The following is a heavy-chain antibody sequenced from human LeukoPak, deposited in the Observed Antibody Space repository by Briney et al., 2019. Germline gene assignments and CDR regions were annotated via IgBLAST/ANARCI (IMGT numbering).Heavy chain of an antibody. J-gene: IGHJ4*02. CDR1: GFTFDDYA. V-gene: IGHV3-9*01. D-gene: IGHD4-17*01. CDR3: AKTITVTTYYFDY. CDR2: ISWNSGSI. Sequence: GRSLRLSCAASGFTFDDYAMHWVRQGPGKGLEWVSGISWNSGSIGYADSVKGRFTISRDNAKNSLYLQMNSLRAEDTAVYYCAKTITVTTYYFDYWGQGTLVTVSS.